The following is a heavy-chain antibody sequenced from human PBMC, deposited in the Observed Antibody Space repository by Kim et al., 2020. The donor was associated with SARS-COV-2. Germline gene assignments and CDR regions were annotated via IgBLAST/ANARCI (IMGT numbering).Heavy chain of an antibody. CDR1: GGSISSSSYY. Sequence: SETLSLTCTVSGGSISSSSYYWGWIRQPPGKGLEWIGSIYYSGSTYYNPSLKSRVTISVDTSKNQFSLKLSSVTAADTAVYYCARHRRVDYDILTGYSRGYFDYWGQGTLVTVSS. J-gene: IGHJ4*02. CDR3: ARHRRVDYDILTGYSRGYFDY. V-gene: IGHV4-39*01. D-gene: IGHD3-9*01. CDR2: IYYSGST.